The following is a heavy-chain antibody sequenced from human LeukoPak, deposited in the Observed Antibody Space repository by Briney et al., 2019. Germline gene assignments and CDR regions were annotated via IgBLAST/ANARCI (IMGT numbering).Heavy chain of an antibody. CDR2: IYPGDSDT. J-gene: IGHJ4*02. CDR1: GYSFTSYW. V-gene: IGHV5-51*01. D-gene: IGHD2-21*02. Sequence: GESLKISCKGSGYSFTSYWIGWVRQMPGKGLEWMGVIYPGDSDTRYSPSFQGQVTISADKSISTAYPQWSSLKASDTAMYYCARSYCGGDCSLYYFDYWGQGTLVTVSS. CDR3: ARSYCGGDCSLYYFDY.